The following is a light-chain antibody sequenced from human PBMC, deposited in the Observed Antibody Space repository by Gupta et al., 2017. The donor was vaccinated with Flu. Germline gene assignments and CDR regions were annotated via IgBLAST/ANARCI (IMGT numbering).Light chain of an antibody. Sequence: DLVMTPSPVSLPVTPGEPASISCRSSQSLLDSNGDNFLDWYLQKPGQSPQLLIYLGSYRASGVPDRFSGSGSGTDFTLKISRVEAEDVGVYYCMQALQVRGTFGQGTKLEIK. CDR1: QSLLDSNGDNF. CDR3: MQALQVRGT. J-gene: IGKJ2*01. CDR2: LGS. V-gene: IGKV2-28*01.